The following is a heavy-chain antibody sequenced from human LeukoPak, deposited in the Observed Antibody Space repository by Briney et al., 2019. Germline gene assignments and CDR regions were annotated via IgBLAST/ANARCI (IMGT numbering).Heavy chain of an antibody. Sequence: EASVKVSFKASGYTFTSYYMHWVRQTPGQGLEWMGIINPSGGSTSYAQKFQGRVTMTRDMSTSTVYMELSSLRSEDTAVYYCARAVSVVADYWGQGTLVTVSS. D-gene: IGHD2-15*01. CDR2: INPSGGST. CDR3: ARAVSVVADY. J-gene: IGHJ4*02. CDR1: GYTFTSYY. V-gene: IGHV1-46*01.